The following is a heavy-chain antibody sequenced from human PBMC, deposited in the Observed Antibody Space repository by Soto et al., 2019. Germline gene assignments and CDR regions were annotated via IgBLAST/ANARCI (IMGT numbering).Heavy chain of an antibody. J-gene: IGHJ6*02. D-gene: IGHD6-6*01. V-gene: IGHV4-30-4*01. CDR1: GGSISSGDYY. CDR3: AREYSSFNYYYYGMDV. Sequence: SETLSLTCTVSGGSISSGDYYWSWIRQPPGKGLEWIGYIYYSGSTYYNPSLKSRVTISVDTSKNQFSLRLSSVTAADTAVYYCAREYSSFNYYYYGMDVWGQGTTVTVSS. CDR2: IYYSGST.